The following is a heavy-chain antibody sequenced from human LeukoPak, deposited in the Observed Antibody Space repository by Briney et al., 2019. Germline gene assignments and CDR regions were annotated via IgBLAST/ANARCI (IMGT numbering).Heavy chain of an antibody. D-gene: IGHD6-19*01. CDR3: ARDLNSSGWFGGFDP. CDR2: IYTSGST. Sequence: SETLSLTCTVSVGSISSYYWSWIRQPAGKGLEWIGRIYTSGSTNYNPSLKSRVTMSVDTSKNQFSLKLSSVTAADTAVYYCARDLNSSGWFGGFDPWGQGTLVTVSS. V-gene: IGHV4-4*07. J-gene: IGHJ5*02. CDR1: VGSISSYY.